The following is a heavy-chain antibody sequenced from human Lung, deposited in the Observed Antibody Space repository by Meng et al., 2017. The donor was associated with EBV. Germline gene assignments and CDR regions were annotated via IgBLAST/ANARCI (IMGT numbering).Heavy chain of an antibody. V-gene: IGHV2-5*02. Sequence: QITLMVSGPTLVKPPQTLTLSCTFSGFSLSTRGVGVGWIRQPPGKALEWLALIYWDDDKRYSPSLKSRLTITKDTSKNQVVLTMTNMDPVDAATYYCAHIIVARPFDYWGQGTLVTVSS. J-gene: IGHJ4*02. CDR3: AHIIVARPFDY. D-gene: IGHD6-6*01. CDR2: IYWDDDK. CDR1: GFSLSTRGVG.